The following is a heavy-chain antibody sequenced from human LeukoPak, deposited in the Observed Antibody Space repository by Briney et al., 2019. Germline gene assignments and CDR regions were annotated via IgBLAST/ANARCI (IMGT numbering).Heavy chain of an antibody. CDR3: AKDGGGDSWYFDL. CDR2: ISSSSSYI. CDR1: GFTFSSYS. Sequence: GGSLRLSCAASGFTFSSYSMNWVRQAPGKGLEWVSSISSSSSYIYYADSVKGRFTISRDNAKNSLYLQMNSLRAEDTAVYYCAKDGGGDSWYFDLWGRGTLVTVSS. D-gene: IGHD4-17*01. V-gene: IGHV3-21*04. J-gene: IGHJ2*01.